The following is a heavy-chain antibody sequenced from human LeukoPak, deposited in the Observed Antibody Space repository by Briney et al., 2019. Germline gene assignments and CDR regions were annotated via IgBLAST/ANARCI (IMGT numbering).Heavy chain of an antibody. V-gene: IGHV3-30*02. D-gene: IGHD2-2*01. CDR3: AKDEVVPGYYYTDV. J-gene: IGHJ6*03. CDR2: IRYDGGNT. CDR1: GFIFSNYA. Sequence: GGSLRLSCAASGFIFSNYAMQWVRQALGMGLEWVAFIRYDGGNTYYADSVKGRFTISRDNSKNTLYHQMNSLNAEDTAVYYCAKDEVVPGYYYTDVWGRGTTVTISS.